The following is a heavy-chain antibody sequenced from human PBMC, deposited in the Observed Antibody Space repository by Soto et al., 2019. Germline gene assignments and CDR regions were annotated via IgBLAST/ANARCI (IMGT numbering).Heavy chain of an antibody. CDR2: ISWNSGSI. D-gene: IGHD6-19*01. CDR3: VKDIHEQWLVSHFEY. CDR1: GFTFESYA. V-gene: IGHV3-9*01. Sequence: EVQLVESGGGSVQPGRSLRLSCVASGFTFESYAMQWVRQVPGKGLEWVSGISWNSGSIGYEDSVKGRFTISRDNAQKSLYLEMNSLRVEYTAFYYCVKDIHEQWLVSHFEYWGQGALVTVSS. J-gene: IGHJ4*02.